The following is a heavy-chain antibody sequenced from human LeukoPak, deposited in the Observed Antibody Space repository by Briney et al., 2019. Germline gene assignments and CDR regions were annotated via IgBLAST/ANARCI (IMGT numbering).Heavy chain of an antibody. D-gene: IGHD5-24*01. V-gene: IGHV4-59*01. CDR1: GGSISSYY. Sequence: SETLSLTCTVSGGSISSYYWSWIRQPPGKGLEWIGYIYYSGSTNYNPSLKSRVTISVDTSKNQFSLKLSSVTAADTAVYYCARVQDGYNYYWGQGTQVTVSS. J-gene: IGHJ4*02. CDR3: ARVQDGYNYY. CDR2: IYYSGST.